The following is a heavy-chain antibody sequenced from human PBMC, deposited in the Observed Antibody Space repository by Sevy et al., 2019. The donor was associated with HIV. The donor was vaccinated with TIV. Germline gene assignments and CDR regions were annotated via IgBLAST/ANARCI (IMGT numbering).Heavy chain of an antibody. V-gene: IGHV4-39*01. Sequence: SETLSLTCTVSGGSISRSSYYWGWIRQPPGKGLEWIGSIYSTGSTSYNPSLKSRVPLSADTSKNQFSLKLDSASAADTAVYYCATPRGSDWYEGTGGYFDLWGRGALVTVSS. D-gene: IGHD6-19*01. CDR1: GGSISRSSYY. CDR2: IYSTGST. J-gene: IGHJ2*01. CDR3: ATPRGSDWYEGTGGYFDL.